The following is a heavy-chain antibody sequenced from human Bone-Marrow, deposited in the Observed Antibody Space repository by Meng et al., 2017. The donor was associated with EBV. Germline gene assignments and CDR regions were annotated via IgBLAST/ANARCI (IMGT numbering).Heavy chain of an antibody. J-gene: IGHJ4*02. CDR1: GFTFTRST. Sequence: EVQLVESGGXPVMTGGSLXLSCAASGFTFTRSTMSWVRQAPGKGLEWVSSISTGSSYIYYTDSLKGRFTISRDNAKHSLYLQMNSLRAEDTAVYYCAREAADGTPYFDYWGQGTLVTVSS. CDR2: ISTGSSYI. V-gene: IGHV3-21*01. CDR3: AREAADGTPYFDY. D-gene: IGHD6-13*01.